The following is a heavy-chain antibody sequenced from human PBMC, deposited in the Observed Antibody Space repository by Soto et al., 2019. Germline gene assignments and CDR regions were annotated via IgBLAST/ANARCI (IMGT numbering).Heavy chain of an antibody. CDR1: GGTFSSYA. CDR2: IIPIFGTA. V-gene: IGHV1-69*13. J-gene: IGHJ4*02. Sequence: EASVKVSCKASGGTFSSYAISWARQAPGQGLEWMGGIIPIFGTANYAQKFQGRVTITADESTSTAYMELSSLRSEDTAVYYCARGPAYYDSSGYFYWGQGTLVTVSS. CDR3: ARGPAYYDSSGYFY. D-gene: IGHD3-22*01.